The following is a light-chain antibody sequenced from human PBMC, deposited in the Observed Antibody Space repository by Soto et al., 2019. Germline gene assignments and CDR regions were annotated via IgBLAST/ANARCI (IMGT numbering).Light chain of an antibody. V-gene: IGKV1-5*01. Sequence: DIQMTQSPSTLSASVGDRVTITCRASQSISGWLAWYQQKPGKAPKLLIYDASSLKSGAPSRFSGSGSGTEFTLAISSLQPDDFATYYCQQYNSYSEAFGQGTKVDIK. J-gene: IGKJ1*01. CDR3: QQYNSYSEA. CDR1: QSISGW. CDR2: DAS.